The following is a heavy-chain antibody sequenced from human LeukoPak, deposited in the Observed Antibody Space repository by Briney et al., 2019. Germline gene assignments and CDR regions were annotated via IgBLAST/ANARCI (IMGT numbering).Heavy chain of an antibody. D-gene: IGHD2-21*01. J-gene: IGHJ3*02. CDR1: GFTFSSYA. Sequence: GGSLRLSCAASGFTFSSYAMHWVRQAPGKGLEWVAVISYDGSNKYYADSVKGRFTISRDNSKNTLYLQMNSLRVEDTAVYYCAKLMRHMMEDVYDIWGQGTMVTVSS. CDR2: ISYDGSNK. V-gene: IGHV3-30-3*02. CDR3: AKLMRHMMEDVYDI.